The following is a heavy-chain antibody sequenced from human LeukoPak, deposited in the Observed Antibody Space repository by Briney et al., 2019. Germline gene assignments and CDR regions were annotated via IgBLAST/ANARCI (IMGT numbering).Heavy chain of an antibody. V-gene: IGHV4-30-4*08. CDR2: IYYSGST. Sequence: SETLSLTCTVSGGSISSGDYYWSWIRQPPGNGLERIGYIYYSGSTYYNPSLKGRVTISVDTSKKQFSLKMSSVTAAETGVYFCITQPVTTVLEALEPRGPGTLVTVSS. J-gene: IGHJ4*02. CDR3: ITQPVTTVLEALEP. D-gene: IGHD4-17*01. CDR1: GGSISSGDYY.